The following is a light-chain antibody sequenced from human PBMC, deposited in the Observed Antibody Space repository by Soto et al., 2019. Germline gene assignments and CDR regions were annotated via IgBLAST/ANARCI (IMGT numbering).Light chain of an antibody. CDR3: QRYTAFSQT. Sequence: DIQMAQSPSTLSASVGDRVTITCLASQTINSWVAWFQQKPGKVPKVLIYDASTLESGAPLRLSGSGSGTEFTLTIDSLQPDDVATYYCQRYTAFSQTFGQGTKVEI. J-gene: IGKJ1*01. CDR2: DAS. V-gene: IGKV1-5*01. CDR1: QTINSW.